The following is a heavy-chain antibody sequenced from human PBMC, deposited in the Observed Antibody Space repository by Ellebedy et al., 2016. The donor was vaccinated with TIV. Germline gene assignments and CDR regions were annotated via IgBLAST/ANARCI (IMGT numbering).Heavy chain of an antibody. Sequence: GGSLRLSCEASGIIVSDYFMNWVRQAPGKGLEWVSVLYPDAKTNYTDSVNGRFTISRDSSKNTLYLQMSSLRPEDTAMYYCVKDRGDIIRDFDYWGQGTLVTVSS. D-gene: IGHD2-21*02. J-gene: IGHJ4*02. CDR3: VKDRGDIIRDFDY. CDR2: LYPDAKT. CDR1: GIIVSDYF. V-gene: IGHV3-66*01.